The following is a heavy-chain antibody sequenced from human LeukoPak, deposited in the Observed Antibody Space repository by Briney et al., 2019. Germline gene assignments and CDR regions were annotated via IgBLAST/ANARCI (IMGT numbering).Heavy chain of an antibody. J-gene: IGHJ4*02. Sequence: GRSLRLSCAASGFTFSSYGMHWVRQAPGKGLEWVAVISYDGSNKYYADSVKGRFTISRDNSKNTLYLQMNSLRAEDTAVYYCAKDREQLWFGYYFDYWGQGTLVTVSS. D-gene: IGHD5-18*01. V-gene: IGHV3-30*18. CDR2: ISYDGSNK. CDR1: GFTFSSYG. CDR3: AKDREQLWFGYYFDY.